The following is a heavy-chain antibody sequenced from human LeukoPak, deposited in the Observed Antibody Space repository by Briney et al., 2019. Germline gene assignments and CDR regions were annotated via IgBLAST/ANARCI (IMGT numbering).Heavy chain of an antibody. D-gene: IGHD2-8*01. CDR2: ISGSGGST. V-gene: IGHV3-23*01. CDR3: AKDRSGTNDICHGDFDY. Sequence: GRSLRLSCAASGFTFSSYAVSWVRQAPGKGLEWVSSISGSGGSTYSADSVKGRFTISRDNSKNRLYLQMNSLRAEDTALYYCAKDRSGTNDICHGDFDYWGQGTLVTVSS. J-gene: IGHJ4*02. CDR1: GFTFSSYA.